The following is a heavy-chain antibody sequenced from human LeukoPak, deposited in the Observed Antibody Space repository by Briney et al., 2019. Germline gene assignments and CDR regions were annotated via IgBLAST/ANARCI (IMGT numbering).Heavy chain of an antibody. D-gene: IGHD3-3*01. CDR1: GGSFSGYY. CDR2: VNHSGST. J-gene: IGHJ5*02. CDR3: ARGPRYYDFWSGYFRSRFDP. Sequence: SETLSLTCAVYGGSFSGYYWSWIRQPPGKGLEWIGEVNHSGSTNYNPSLKNRVTISVDTSKNQFSLKLSSVTAADTAVYYCARGPRYYDFWSGYFRSRFDPWGQGTLVTVSS. V-gene: IGHV4-34*01.